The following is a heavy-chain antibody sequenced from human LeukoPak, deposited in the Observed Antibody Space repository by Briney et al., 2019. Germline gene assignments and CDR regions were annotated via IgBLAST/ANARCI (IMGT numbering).Heavy chain of an antibody. V-gene: IGHV3-23*01. CDR3: ARVNADTAMKNWFDP. J-gene: IGHJ5*02. CDR2: ISGGGGST. D-gene: IGHD5-18*01. Sequence: GGSLRLSCAASGFSFSSYGMTWVRQAPGKGLEWVSSISGGGGSTYYADSVKGRFTISRDNSKNTLYLQMNGLRAEDTAVYYCARVNADTAMKNWFDPWGQGTLVTVSS. CDR1: GFSFSSYG.